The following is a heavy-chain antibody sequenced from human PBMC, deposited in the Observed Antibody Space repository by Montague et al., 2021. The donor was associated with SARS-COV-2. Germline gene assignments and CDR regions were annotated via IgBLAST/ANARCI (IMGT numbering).Heavy chain of an antibody. D-gene: IGHD1-14*01. V-gene: IGHV3-53*04. CDR1: GFISSGNY. CDR3: AAGIGNNALAY. J-gene: IGHJ4*02. Sequence: SLRLSCAASGFISSGNYMSWVRQAPGKGLEWVADIYQDGTTFYSVYVKDRFTISSHNADNTPYLQMNTLRGDDTAVDYCAAGIGNNALAYWGQGTLVTVSS. CDR2: IYQDGTT.